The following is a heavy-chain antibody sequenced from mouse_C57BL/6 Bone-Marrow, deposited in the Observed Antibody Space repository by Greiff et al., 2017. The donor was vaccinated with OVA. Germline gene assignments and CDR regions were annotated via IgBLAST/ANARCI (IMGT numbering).Heavy chain of an antibody. CDR3: ARHSTTVLDV. CDR1: GFTFSSYT. D-gene: IGHD1-1*01. CDR2: ISGGGGNT. V-gene: IGHV5-9*01. Sequence: EVKLEESGGGLVKPGGSLKLSCAASGFTFSSYTMSWVRQTPEKRLEWVATISGGGGNTYYPDSVKGRFTISRDNAKNTLYLQMSSLRSEDTALYYCARHSTTVLDVWGTGTTVTVSS. J-gene: IGHJ1*03.